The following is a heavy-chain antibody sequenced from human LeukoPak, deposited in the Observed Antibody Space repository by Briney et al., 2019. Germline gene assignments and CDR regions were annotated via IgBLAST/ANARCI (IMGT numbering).Heavy chain of an antibody. Sequence: SETLSPTCAVSGGSISSGGYSWSWIRQPPGKGLEWIGYIYHSGSTYYNPSLKSRVTISVDRSKNQFSLKLSSVTAADTAVYYCARGRATVTTNWFDPWGQGTLVTVSS. CDR1: GGSISSGGYS. V-gene: IGHV4-30-2*01. D-gene: IGHD4-17*01. J-gene: IGHJ5*02. CDR2: IYHSGST. CDR3: ARGRATVTTNWFDP.